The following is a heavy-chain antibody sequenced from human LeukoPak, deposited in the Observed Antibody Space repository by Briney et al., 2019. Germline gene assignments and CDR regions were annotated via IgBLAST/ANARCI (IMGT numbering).Heavy chain of an antibody. CDR2: IKKDGSEK. V-gene: IGHV3-7*01. CDR1: GFTFSSHW. D-gene: IGHD6-13*01. J-gene: IGHJ6*03. CDR3: ARDGYSSWYPYYYYYMDV. Sequence: GGSLRLSCAASGFTFSSHWMSWVRQAPGKGLEWVANIKKDGSEKYYVDAVKGRFTISRDNAKTSLYLQMNSLRAEDTAVYYCARDGYSSWYPYYYYYMDVWGKGTTVTISS.